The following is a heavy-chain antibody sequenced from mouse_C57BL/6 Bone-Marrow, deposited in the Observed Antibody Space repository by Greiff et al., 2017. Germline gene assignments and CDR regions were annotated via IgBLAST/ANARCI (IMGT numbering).Heavy chain of an antibody. J-gene: IGHJ2*01. D-gene: IGHD3-2*02. V-gene: IGHV1-81*01. CDR2: IFPRSGNT. CDR3: ARGSGYYLDY. Sequence: VKLMESGAELARPGASVKLSCKASGYTFTSYGISWVKQRTGQGLEWIGEIFPRSGNTYYNEKFKGKATLTADKSSSTAYMELRSLTSEDSAVYFCARGSGYYLDYWGQGTTLTVSS. CDR1: GYTFTSYG.